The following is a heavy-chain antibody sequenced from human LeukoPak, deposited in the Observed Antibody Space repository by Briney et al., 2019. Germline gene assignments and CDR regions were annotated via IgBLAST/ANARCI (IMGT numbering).Heavy chain of an antibody. J-gene: IGHJ3*02. D-gene: IGHD1-1*01. CDR1: GFTFSSYS. CDR2: ISSSSSSYI. CDR3: ARGQGWNPEAVTNAFDI. Sequence: GGSPRLSCAASGFTFSSYSMNWVRQAPGKGLEWVSSISSSSSSYIYYADSVKGRFTISRDNAKNSLYLQMNSLRAEDTAVYYCARGQGWNPEAVTNAFDIWGQGTMVTVSS. V-gene: IGHV3-21*01.